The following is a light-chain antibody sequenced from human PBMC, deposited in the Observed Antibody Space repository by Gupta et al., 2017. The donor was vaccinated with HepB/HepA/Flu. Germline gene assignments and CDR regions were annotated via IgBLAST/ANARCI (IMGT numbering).Light chain of an antibody. Sequence: DIQMTQSPSSLSASVGDRVTITCRASQSISSYLNWYKEKPGKAPKFLIYAASSLQSGVPPRFRGSGSGKDLSLTNSSRQPEDFATYYCQQNDSNPRSTFGQGTKLEIK. CDR1: QSISSY. J-gene: IGKJ2*01. CDR3: QQNDSNPRST. CDR2: AAS. V-gene: IGKV1-39*01.